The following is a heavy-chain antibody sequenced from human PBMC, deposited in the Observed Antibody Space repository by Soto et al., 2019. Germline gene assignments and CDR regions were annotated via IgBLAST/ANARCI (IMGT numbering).Heavy chain of an antibody. Sequence: WTWIRLKLGEGREWIGYIYYRGANYYTPSLKTRVSISLHKSQNYFSLELSSVTAADTAGYYCATTNGAYSYDSVSWGQGTLVTVSS. D-gene: IGHD3-22*01. V-gene: IGHV4-30-4*06. J-gene: IGHJ5*02. CDR3: ATTNGAYSYDSVS. CDR2: IYYRGAN.